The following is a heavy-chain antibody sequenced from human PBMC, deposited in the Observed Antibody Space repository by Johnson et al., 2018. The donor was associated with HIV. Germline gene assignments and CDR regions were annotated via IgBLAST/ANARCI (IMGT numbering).Heavy chain of an antibody. Sequence: QMLLVESGGGVVQPGRSLRLSCAASGFTFSSYAMHWVRQAPGKGLEWVAVISCDGSNKCYADSVKGRFTISRDNSENSLYLQMNSLRVEDTAVDYCAREKRSDYDYDAFDIWGQGTMVTVSS. CDR2: ISCDGSNK. V-gene: IGHV3-30*04. CDR1: GFTFSSYA. D-gene: IGHD5-12*01. J-gene: IGHJ3*02. CDR3: AREKRSDYDYDAFDI.